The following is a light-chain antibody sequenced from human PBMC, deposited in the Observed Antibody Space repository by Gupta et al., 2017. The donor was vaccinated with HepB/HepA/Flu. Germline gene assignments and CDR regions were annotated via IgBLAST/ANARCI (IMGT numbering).Light chain of an antibody. CDR1: QSLGSS. J-gene: IGKJ4*01. V-gene: IGKV3-15*01. CDR2: GAS. CDR3: QQYKDWPLT. Sequence: IVITHSPATLSVSPGERASLPCRASQSLGSSLAWYQQKPGQSPRLLIYGASTRATGVPARFSGSGSGTEFTLTISSLQSEDFAVYYCQQYKDWPLTFGRGTKVEIK.